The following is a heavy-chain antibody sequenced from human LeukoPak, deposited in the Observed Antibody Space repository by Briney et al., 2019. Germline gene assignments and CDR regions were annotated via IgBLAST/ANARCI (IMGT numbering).Heavy chain of an antibody. D-gene: IGHD4-17*01. V-gene: IGHV4-59*01. CDR2: IYYSGST. Sequence: PSETLSLTCTVSGGSISSYYWSWIRQPPGKGLEWIGCIYYSGSTNYNPSLKSRVTISVDTSKNQFSLKLSSVTAADTAVYYCARLHNGDYVVYWGQGTLVTVSS. CDR1: GGSISSYY. CDR3: ARLHNGDYVVY. J-gene: IGHJ4*02.